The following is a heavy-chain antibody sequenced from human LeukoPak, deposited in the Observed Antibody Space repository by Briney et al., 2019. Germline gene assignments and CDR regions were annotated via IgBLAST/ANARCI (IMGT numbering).Heavy chain of an antibody. CDR2: IYYSGST. CDR3: ARIWGEGDAFDI. Sequence: SETLSLTCTVSGGSISSYYWSWIRQPPGKGLEWIGYIYYSGSTNYNPSLKSRVTISVDTSKNQFSLKLSSVTAADTAVYYCARIWGEGDAFDIWGQGTMVTVSS. V-gene: IGHV4-59*01. CDR1: GGSISSYY. J-gene: IGHJ3*02. D-gene: IGHD7-27*01.